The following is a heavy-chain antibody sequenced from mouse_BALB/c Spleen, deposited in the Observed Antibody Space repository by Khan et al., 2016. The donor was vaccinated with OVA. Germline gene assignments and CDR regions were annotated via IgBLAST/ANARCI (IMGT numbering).Heavy chain of an antibody. Sequence: EVQLQESGPSLVKPSQTLSLTCSVTGDFITRGYWNWIRKFPGNKLEYMGYISYSGNTYYNPSLKSRNSIIRDTSKNQNYLQLNSVTTEDTATYYCAFELRWFAYWGQGALVTVSA. CDR1: GDFITRGY. CDR2: ISYSGNT. J-gene: IGHJ3*01. V-gene: IGHV3-8*02. D-gene: IGHD1-1*01. CDR3: AFELRWFAY.